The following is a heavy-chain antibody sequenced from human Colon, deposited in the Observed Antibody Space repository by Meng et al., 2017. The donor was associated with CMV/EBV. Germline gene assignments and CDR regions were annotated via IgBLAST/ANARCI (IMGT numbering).Heavy chain of an antibody. CDR1: GYTFFSYW. CDR2: IYPSDSDT. J-gene: IGHJ5*01. Sequence: GESLKISCTGSGYTFFSYWIGWVRQVPGKGLEWMGIIYPSDSDTRYSPSFQGQVLISADKSINTAYLELYNLKASDTAIYYCARGGSGSFNWFDSWGQGTLVTVSS. CDR3: ARGGSGSFNWFDS. V-gene: IGHV5-51*06. D-gene: IGHD3-10*01.